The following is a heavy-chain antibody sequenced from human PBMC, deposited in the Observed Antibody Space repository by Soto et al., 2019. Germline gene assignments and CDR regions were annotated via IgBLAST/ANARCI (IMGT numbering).Heavy chain of an antibody. CDR2: IYPGDSDT. V-gene: IGHV5-51*01. J-gene: IGHJ4*02. CDR1: GYSFTSYW. CDR3: ARLCDFWSGYYDY. D-gene: IGHD3-3*01. Sequence: GESLKISCKGCGYSFTSYWIGWVRHMPGKGLEWMGIIYPGDSDTRYSPSFQGQVTISADKSISTAYLQWSSLKASDTAMYYCARLCDFWSGYYDYWGQGTLVTVSS.